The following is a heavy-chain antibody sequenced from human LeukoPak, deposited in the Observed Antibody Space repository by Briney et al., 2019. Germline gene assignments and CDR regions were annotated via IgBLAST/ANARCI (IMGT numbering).Heavy chain of an antibody. CDR1: GGTFSRYA. J-gene: IGHJ6*03. CDR3: ARVNYDFWSGYYYYYYMDV. D-gene: IGHD3-3*01. Sequence: SVKVSCKASGGTFSRYAISWVRQAPGQGLEWMGGIIPIFGTANYAQKFQGRVTITTDESTSTAYMELSSLRSEDTAVYYCARVNYDFWSGYYYYYYMDVWGKGTTVTVSS. CDR2: IIPIFGTA. V-gene: IGHV1-69*05.